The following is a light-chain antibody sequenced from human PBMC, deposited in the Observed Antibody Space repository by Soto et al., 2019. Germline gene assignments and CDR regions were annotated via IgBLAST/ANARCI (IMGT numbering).Light chain of an antibody. J-gene: IGKJ1*01. V-gene: IGKV3-15*01. CDR1: QSVSSN. Sequence: EIVMTQSPATLSVSPGERATISCRASQSVSSNLAWYQQKPGQAPRLLIYGASTRATGIPARFGGSGSGTEFTLTISRLQSEDFAVYYCQQYNNWPPWTFGQGTKVDIK. CDR3: QQYNNWPPWT. CDR2: GAS.